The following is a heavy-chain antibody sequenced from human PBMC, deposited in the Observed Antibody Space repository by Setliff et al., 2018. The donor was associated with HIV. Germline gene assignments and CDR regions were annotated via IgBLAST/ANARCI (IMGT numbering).Heavy chain of an antibody. CDR3: ARDVLKSNYLGYYYYLDV. V-gene: IGHV4-4*07. CDR2: IYASGRT. Sequence: PSETLSLTCTVSGGSISSDYWSWIRQPAGKGLEWIGRIYASGRTNCNSSLKSRVTMSVDTSKNQFSLRLTSVTAADTAVYYCARDVLKSNYLGYYYYLDVWGKGTTVTVSS. D-gene: IGHD3-9*01. J-gene: IGHJ6*03. CDR1: GGSISSDY.